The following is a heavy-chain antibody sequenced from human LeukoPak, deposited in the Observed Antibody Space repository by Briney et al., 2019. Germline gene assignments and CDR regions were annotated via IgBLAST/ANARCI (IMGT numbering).Heavy chain of an antibody. D-gene: IGHD4-17*01. J-gene: IGHJ3*02. CDR2: ISYIGST. CDR1: GDSFSSHY. Sequence: SETLSLTCTVSGDSFSSHYWTWIRQPPGKGLEWIGYISYIGSTNYSPSLKSRVTISIDTSKNQFSLKLTSVTAADTAVYYCARDLVTVTKGFDIWAQGTMVSVSS. V-gene: IGHV4-59*11. CDR3: ARDLVTVTKGFDI.